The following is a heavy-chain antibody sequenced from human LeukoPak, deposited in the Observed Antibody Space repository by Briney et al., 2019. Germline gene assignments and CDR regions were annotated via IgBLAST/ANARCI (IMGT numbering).Heavy chain of an antibody. CDR2: VSYDGSNK. V-gene: IGHV3-30*18. Sequence: GGSLRLSCAASGFTFSSHGMHWVRQAPGKGLEWVAVVSYDGSNKYYADSVKGRFAISRDNSKNTLYLQMNSLRAEDTAMYYCAKSRPPSVVVAAVDYWGPGTLVTVSS. D-gene: IGHD2-15*01. CDR3: AKSRPPSVVVAAVDY. J-gene: IGHJ4*02. CDR1: GFTFSSHG.